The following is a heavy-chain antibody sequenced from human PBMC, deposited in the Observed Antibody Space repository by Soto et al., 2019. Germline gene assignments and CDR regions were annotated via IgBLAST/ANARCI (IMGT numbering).Heavy chain of an antibody. CDR2: IYYSGST. D-gene: IGHD6-19*01. CDR3: ARARNSSGWYSY. V-gene: IGHV4-31*03. Sequence: PSETLSLTCTVSVGSISSGGYYWSWIRQHPGKGLEWIGYIYYSGSTYYNPSLKSRVTISVDTSKNQFSLKLSSVTAADTAVYYCARARNSSGWYSYWGQGTLVTVSS. J-gene: IGHJ4*02. CDR1: VGSISSGGYY.